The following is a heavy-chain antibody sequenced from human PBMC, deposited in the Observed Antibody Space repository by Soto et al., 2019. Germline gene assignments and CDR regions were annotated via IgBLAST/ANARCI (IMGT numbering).Heavy chain of an antibody. J-gene: IGHJ6*02. Sequence: QVQLVESGGGVVQPGRSLRLSCAASGFTFSSYAMHWVRQAPGKGLEWVAVISYDGSNKYYADSVKGRFTISRDNAKNSLYLQMDSMRAENTTVYYWSRGHPLVTSSVAEGLYRMDVWGQGNTLTVS. D-gene: IGHD4-4*01. CDR1: GFTFSSYA. V-gene: IGHV3-30-3*01. CDR3: SRGHPLVTSSVAEGLYRMDV. CDR2: ISYDGSNK.